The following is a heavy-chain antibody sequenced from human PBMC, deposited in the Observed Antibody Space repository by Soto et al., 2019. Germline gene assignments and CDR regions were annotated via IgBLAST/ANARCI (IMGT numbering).Heavy chain of an antibody. D-gene: IGHD3-9*01. V-gene: IGHV3-21*06. Sequence: EVQLVESGGGLVKPGGSLKLSCAASGFTFSTYTMTWVRQAPGKGLEWVSSISSTSSYIYYADSVKGRFTISRDNAKSSLYLQMNSLRAEDTAVYYCARDGVARYDILTGYYGFFDYWGQGTLVTVSS. J-gene: IGHJ4*02. CDR1: GFTFSTYT. CDR3: ARDGVARYDILTGYYGFFDY. CDR2: ISSTSSYI.